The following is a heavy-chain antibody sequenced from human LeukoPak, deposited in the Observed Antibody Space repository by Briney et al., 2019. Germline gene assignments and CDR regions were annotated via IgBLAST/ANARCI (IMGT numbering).Heavy chain of an antibody. CDR2: IYYSGST. CDR3: AREGDSSGWLYYFDY. D-gene: IGHD6-19*01. V-gene: IGHV4-39*07. CDR1: GGSISSSSYY. J-gene: IGHJ4*02. Sequence: SETLSLTCTVSGGSISSSSYYWGWIRQPPGKGLEWIGSIYYSGSTYYNPSLKSRVTISVDRSKNQFSLKLSSVTAADTAVYYCAREGDSSGWLYYFDYWGQGTLVTVSS.